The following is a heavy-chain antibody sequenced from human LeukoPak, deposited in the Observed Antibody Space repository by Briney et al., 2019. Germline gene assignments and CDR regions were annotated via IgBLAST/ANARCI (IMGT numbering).Heavy chain of an antibody. CDR2: IYYSGST. Sequence: PSETLSLTCTVSGGSISSSSYYWGWIRQPPGKGLEWIGSIYYSGSTNYNPSLKSRVTISVDTSKNQFSLKLSSVTAADTAVYYCAGKEEGHIAAAGTPPYNWFDPWGQGTLVTVSS. D-gene: IGHD6-13*01. V-gene: IGHV4-39*07. J-gene: IGHJ5*02. CDR3: AGKEEGHIAAAGTPPYNWFDP. CDR1: GGSISSSSYY.